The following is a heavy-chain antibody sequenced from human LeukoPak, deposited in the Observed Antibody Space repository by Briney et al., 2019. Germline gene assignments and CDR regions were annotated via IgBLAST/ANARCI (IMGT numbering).Heavy chain of an antibody. V-gene: IGHV4-38-2*02. CDR1: GYSISSGYH. Sequence: PSETLSLTCTVSGYSISSGYHWGWIRQPPGKGLEWIGSIYHSGSTYYNPSLKSRVTISVDTSKNQFSLKLNSVTAADTAVYYCARSGTYYNNWFDPWGQGTLVTVSS. J-gene: IGHJ5*02. CDR2: IYHSGST. D-gene: IGHD3-10*01. CDR3: ARSGTYYNNWFDP.